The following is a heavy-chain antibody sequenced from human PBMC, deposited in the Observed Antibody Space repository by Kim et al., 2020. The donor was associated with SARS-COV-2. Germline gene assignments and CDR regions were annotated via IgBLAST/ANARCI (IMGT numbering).Heavy chain of an antibody. CDR1: GFTFSSYS. Sequence: GGSLRLSCAASGFTFSSYSMNWVRQAPGKGLEWVSYISSSSSTIYYADSVKGRFTISRDNAKNSLYLQMNSLRDEDTAVYYCARATYDYIWGRLDYWGQGTLVTVSS. CDR2: ISSSSSTI. V-gene: IGHV3-48*02. CDR3: ARATYDYIWGRLDY. D-gene: IGHD3-16*01. J-gene: IGHJ4*02.